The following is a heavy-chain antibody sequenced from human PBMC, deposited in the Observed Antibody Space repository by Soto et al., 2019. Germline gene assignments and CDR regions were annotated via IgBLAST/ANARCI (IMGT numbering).Heavy chain of an antibody. Sequence: QVQLAQSGAEVKKPGASVKVSCKASGYIFSAYYLYWVRQAPGRGLEWVGWINPDSGGTNYAQKFLGWVTMTRDTTSRTAYMELNSLRSDDTAVYYCARGETGVEDALEIWGQGTMVTVSS. CDR2: INPDSGGT. CDR1: GYIFSAYY. J-gene: IGHJ3*02. V-gene: IGHV1-2*04. CDR3: ARGETGVEDALEI. D-gene: IGHD7-27*01.